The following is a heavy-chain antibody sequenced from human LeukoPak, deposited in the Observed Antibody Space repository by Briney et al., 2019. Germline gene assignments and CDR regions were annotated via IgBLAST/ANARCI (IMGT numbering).Heavy chain of an antibody. J-gene: IGHJ4*02. CDR1: GFTFSSYW. CDR3: ARVYYYTSGSRWGDYFDY. Sequence: GGSLRLSCAASGFTFSSYWMSWVRQAPGKGLEWVANIKPDGSEKYYVDSVKGRFTISRDNAKNSLYLQMNNLRAEDTAVYYCARVYYYTSGSRWGDYFDYWGQGTLVTVSS. V-gene: IGHV3-7*01. D-gene: IGHD3-10*01. CDR2: IKPDGSEK.